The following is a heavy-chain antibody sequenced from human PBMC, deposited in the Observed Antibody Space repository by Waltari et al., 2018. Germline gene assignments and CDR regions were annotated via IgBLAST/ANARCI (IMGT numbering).Heavy chain of an antibody. CDR3: ARSRELSLYYFDY. J-gene: IGHJ4*02. CDR2: IYHSGST. CDR1: GYSISSGYY. V-gene: IGHV4-38-2*01. D-gene: IGHD1-26*01. Sequence: QVQLQESGPGLVKPSETLSLTCAVSGYSISSGYYWGWIRQPPGKGLEWIGSIYHSGSTYYNPSLKSRVTISVDTSKNQFSLKLSSVTAADTAVYYCARSRELSLYYFDYWGQGTLVTVSS.